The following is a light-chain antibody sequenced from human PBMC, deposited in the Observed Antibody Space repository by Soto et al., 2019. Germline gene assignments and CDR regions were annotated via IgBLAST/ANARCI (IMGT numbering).Light chain of an antibody. Sequence: EIAMTQSPATLSVSPAERATLSCRASQSIWSSLAWYQQRPGQAPRLLIYHASTRAPGIPARFSGSGSGTEFTLTISSLQSEDFAVYYCQQSNNWPFTFGPGTKVDI. CDR2: HAS. V-gene: IGKV3-15*01. CDR3: QQSNNWPFT. CDR1: QSIWSS. J-gene: IGKJ3*01.